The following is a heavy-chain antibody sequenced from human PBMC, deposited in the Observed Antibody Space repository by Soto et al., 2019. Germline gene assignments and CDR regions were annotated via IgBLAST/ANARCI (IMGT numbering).Heavy chain of an antibody. Sequence: EVQLVESGGGLVQPGGSLRLSCAASGISVSSNYMSWVRQAPGKGLEWVSVIYSGGSSYYADYVKGRFTISRDNSKNTMYLQKNSLRVEDTAVYYCARGGSGIHWFDPWGQGTLVTVSS. CDR3: ARGGSGIHWFDP. CDR1: GISVSSNY. J-gene: IGHJ5*02. CDR2: IYSGGSS. V-gene: IGHV3-66*01. D-gene: IGHD2-15*01.